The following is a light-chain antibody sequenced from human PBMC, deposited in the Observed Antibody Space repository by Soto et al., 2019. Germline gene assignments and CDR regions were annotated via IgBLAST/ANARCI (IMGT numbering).Light chain of an antibody. CDR3: QQRYNWPIT. Sequence: DIQFTQSPSSLSSSLVERLTITCRASQSIGSYLDWYQQKPGKAPKLLIYAASNLPSGVPARFSGSGSGTDFTLTVNSLQPEDFAIYYCQQRYNWPITFGQGTRLEIK. V-gene: IGKV1-39*01. CDR2: AAS. CDR1: QSIGSY. J-gene: IGKJ5*01.